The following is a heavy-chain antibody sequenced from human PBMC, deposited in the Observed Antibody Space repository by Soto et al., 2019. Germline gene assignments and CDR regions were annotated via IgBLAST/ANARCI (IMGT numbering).Heavy chain of an antibody. CDR3: ARYSYGPSRGAFDI. V-gene: IGHV4-30-4*01. Sequence: SETLSLTCTVSGGSISSGDYYWSWIRQPPGKGLEWIGYIYYSGSTYYNPSLKSRVTISVGTSKNQFSLKLSSVTAADTAVYYCARYSYGPSRGAFDIWGQGTMVTVSS. CDR2: IYYSGST. J-gene: IGHJ3*02. CDR1: GGSISSGDYY. D-gene: IGHD5-18*01.